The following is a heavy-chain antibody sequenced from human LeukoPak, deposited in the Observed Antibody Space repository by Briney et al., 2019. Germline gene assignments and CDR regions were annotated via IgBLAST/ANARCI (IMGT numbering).Heavy chain of an antibody. D-gene: IGHD1-14*01. J-gene: IGHJ4*02. CDR2: ISWNSGSI. V-gene: IGHV3-9*01. CDR3: AKATGGYFDY. Sequence: GRSLRLSCAASGFTFDDYAMRWVRQAPGKGLEWVSGISWNSGSIGYADSVKGRFTISRDNSKNSLYLQMNSLRAEDTALYYCAKATGGYFDYWGQGTLVTVSS. CDR1: GFTFDDYA.